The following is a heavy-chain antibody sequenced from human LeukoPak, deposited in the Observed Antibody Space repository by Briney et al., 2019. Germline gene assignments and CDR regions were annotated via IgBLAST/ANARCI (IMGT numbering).Heavy chain of an antibody. J-gene: IGHJ4*02. CDR1: GGSISSGGYY. CDR3: AREIGGPKGITGIN. D-gene: IGHD1-20*01. V-gene: IGHV4-30-2*01. Sequence: NASETLSLTCTVSGGSISSGGYYWSWIRQPPGKGLEWIGYIYHSGSTYYNPSLKSRVTISVDRSKNQFSLKLSSVTAADTAVYYCAREIGGPKGITGINWGQGTLVTVSS. CDR2: IYHSGST.